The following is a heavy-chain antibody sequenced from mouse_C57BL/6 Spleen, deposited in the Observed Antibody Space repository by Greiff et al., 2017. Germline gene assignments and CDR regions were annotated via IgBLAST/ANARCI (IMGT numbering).Heavy chain of an antibody. Sequence: EVQLQQSGPELVKPGASVKISCKASGYSFTDYNMNWVKQSTGKSLEWIGVINPNYGTTSYNQKFKGKATLTVDQSSSTAYMQLNSLTSADSAVYYCASYYDSSWYFDDWGTGTTVTVSS. D-gene: IGHD1-1*01. V-gene: IGHV1-39*01. J-gene: IGHJ1*03. CDR3: ASYYDSSWYFDD. CDR1: GYSFTDYN. CDR2: INPNYGTT.